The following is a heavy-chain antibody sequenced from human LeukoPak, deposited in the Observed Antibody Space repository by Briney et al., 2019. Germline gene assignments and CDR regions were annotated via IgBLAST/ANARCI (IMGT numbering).Heavy chain of an antibody. D-gene: IGHD1-26*01. CDR2: ISSSSSTI. Sequence: GGSLRLSCAASGFTFSDYSMNWVRQAPGKGLEWVSHISSSSSTIYYADSVKGRFTISRDNAKNSLSLQMNSLRAEDTAVYYCAREVGAINYWGQGTLVTVSS. CDR3: AREVGAINY. CDR1: GFTFSDYS. J-gene: IGHJ4*02. V-gene: IGHV3-48*04.